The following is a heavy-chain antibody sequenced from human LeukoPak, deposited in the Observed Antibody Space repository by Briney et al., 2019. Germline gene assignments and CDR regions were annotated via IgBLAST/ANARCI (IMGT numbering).Heavy chain of an antibody. CDR2: IRYDRSDK. CDR1: GFTFSNYG. CDR3: ARPQVNDYGDCGI. J-gene: IGHJ3*02. D-gene: IGHD4-17*01. V-gene: IGHV3-30*02. Sequence: GGSLRLSCAASGFTFSNYGIHWVRQAPGKGLQWVAFIRYDRSDKYYTDSVKGRFTISRDNAENSLFLQMNSLRAEDTAVYYCARPQVNDYGDCGIWGQGTMVAVSS.